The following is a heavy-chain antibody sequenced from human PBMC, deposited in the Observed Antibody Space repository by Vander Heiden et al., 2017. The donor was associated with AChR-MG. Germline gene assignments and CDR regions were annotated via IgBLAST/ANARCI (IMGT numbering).Heavy chain of an antibody. D-gene: IGHD6-19*01. J-gene: IGHJ5*02. CDR1: GGALSGYY. CDR3: ARELPGWYANHNWFDP. Sequence: QVQLQESGSVLVKPTETPSLTCTVSGGALSGYYWSWIRQPAGEGLEWIGRIYTSGSTNYNPSLKSRVTMSVDTSKNQFSLKLTSVTAAETAMYYCARELPGWYANHNWFDPWGQGTLVTVSS. CDR2: IYTSGST. V-gene: IGHV4-4*07.